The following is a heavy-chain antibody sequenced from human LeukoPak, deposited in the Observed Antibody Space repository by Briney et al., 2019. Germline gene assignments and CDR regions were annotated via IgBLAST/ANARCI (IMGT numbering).Heavy chain of an antibody. V-gene: IGHV5-51*01. J-gene: IGHJ4*02. CDR3: ARRRDGYNYVGTDY. CDR2: IYPGDSDT. Sequence: GESLKISCETSGYNFTNYWIGWVRQMPGKGLEWMGIIYPGDSDTTYSPSFQGQVTISADKSISTAYLQWSSLKASDTAMYYCARRRDGYNYVGTDYWGQGTLVTVSS. CDR1: GYNFTNYW. D-gene: IGHD5-24*01.